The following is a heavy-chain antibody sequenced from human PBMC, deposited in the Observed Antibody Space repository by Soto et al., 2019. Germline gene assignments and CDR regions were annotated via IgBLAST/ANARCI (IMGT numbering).Heavy chain of an antibody. D-gene: IGHD3-3*01. V-gene: IGHV1-69*12. Sequence: VQLVQSGAEVKEPGSSVNVSCKTSGATFGNTAVTWVRQAPGQGLEWIGGIVTLFGTANYAQKFRGRVTITADESTSTAYMELSSLRTDDTAVYYCARDGDPGYSFWSGPLGGGRFDPCGQGTLVTVSS. CDR1: GATFGNTA. CDR3: ARDGDPGYSFWSGPLGGGRFDP. CDR2: IVTLFGTA. J-gene: IGHJ5*02.